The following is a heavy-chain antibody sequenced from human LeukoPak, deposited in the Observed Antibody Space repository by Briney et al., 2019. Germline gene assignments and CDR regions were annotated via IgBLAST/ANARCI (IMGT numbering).Heavy chain of an antibody. CDR2: INHSGST. D-gene: IGHD3-22*01. CDR1: GGSFSGYY. J-gene: IGHJ1*01. Sequence: PETLSLTCAVYGGSFSGYYWSWIRQPPGKGLEWIGEINHSGSTNYNPSLKSRVTISVDTSKNQFSLKLSSVTAADTAVYYCARSRYYYDSSGYFVGEYFQHWGQGTLVTVSS. CDR3: ARSRYYYDSSGYFVGEYFQH. V-gene: IGHV4-34*01.